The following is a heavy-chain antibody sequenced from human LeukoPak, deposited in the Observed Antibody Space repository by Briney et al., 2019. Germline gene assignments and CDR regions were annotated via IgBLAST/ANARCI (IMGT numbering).Heavy chain of an antibody. CDR2: ISGSGGST. J-gene: IGHJ6*02. Sequence: PGGSLRLSCAASGFTFSSYAMSWVRQAPGKGLEWVSAISGSGGSTYYADSVKGRFTISRDNSKNTLYLQMNSLRAEDTAVYYCANPHPGYYDSSGDKPYYYYGMDVWGQGTTVTVSS. CDR1: GFTFSSYA. CDR3: ANPHPGYYDSSGDKPYYYYGMDV. V-gene: IGHV3-23*01. D-gene: IGHD3-22*01.